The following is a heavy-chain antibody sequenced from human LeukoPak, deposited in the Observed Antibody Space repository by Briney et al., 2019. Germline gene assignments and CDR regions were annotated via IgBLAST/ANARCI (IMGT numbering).Heavy chain of an antibody. J-gene: IGHJ6*03. CDR2: IVVGSGNT. V-gene: IGHV1-58*01. D-gene: IGHD2-2*02. CDR1: GFTLTSSA. Sequence: SVKVSCKASGFTLTSSAVQWVRQARGQRLEWIGWIVVGSGNTNYAQKSQERVTITRDMSTSTAYMELSSLRSEDTAVYYCAGSPVVPAAIGDYYMDVWGKGTTVTVSS. CDR3: AGSPVVPAAIGDYYMDV.